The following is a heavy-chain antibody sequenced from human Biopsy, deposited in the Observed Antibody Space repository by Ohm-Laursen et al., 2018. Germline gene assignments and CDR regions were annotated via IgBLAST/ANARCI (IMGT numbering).Heavy chain of an antibody. CDR2: VWYDGTNE. V-gene: IGHV3-33*01. Sequence: SLRLSCAASVFTFGHYAMHWVRQAPGKGLEWISLVWYDGTNEDYADSVKGRFTISRDNSKNTLYLQINTLTLEDTAFYYCARGLSSGWYGYFDVWGRGTLVTVSS. CDR3: ARGLSSGWYGYFDV. J-gene: IGHJ2*01. CDR1: VFTFGHYA. D-gene: IGHD6-19*01.